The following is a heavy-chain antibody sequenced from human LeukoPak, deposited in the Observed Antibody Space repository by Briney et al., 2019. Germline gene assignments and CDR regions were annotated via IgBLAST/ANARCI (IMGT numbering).Heavy chain of an antibody. CDR3: ARAAESSGWTDY. V-gene: IGHV4-61*01. J-gene: IGHJ4*02. Sequence: LSLTCTVSGGSVSSGSYYWSWIRQPPGKGLEWIGYIYYSGNTNYNPSLKSRVTISVDTSKNQFSLKLSSVTAADTAVYYCARAAESSGWTDYWGQGTLVTVSS. CDR1: GGSVSSGSYY. CDR2: IYYSGNT. D-gene: IGHD6-19*01.